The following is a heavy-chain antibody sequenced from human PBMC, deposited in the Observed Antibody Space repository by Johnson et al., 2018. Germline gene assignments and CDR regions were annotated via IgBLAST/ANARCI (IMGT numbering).Heavy chain of an antibody. D-gene: IGHD3-22*01. CDR3: ATRRNYDYPSGYHYYYGMDV. CDR1: GFTVSSTY. CDR2: IYSGGST. J-gene: IGHJ6*02. Sequence: VQSGGGLVQPGGSLRLXCAVSGFTVSSTYMSWVRQAPGKGLEWISLIYSGGSTYYADSVKGRFTISRDFSKNTLSLQMHSLRADDTAVYYCATRRNYDYPSGYHYYYGMDVWGQGTTVTVSS. V-gene: IGHV3-53*01.